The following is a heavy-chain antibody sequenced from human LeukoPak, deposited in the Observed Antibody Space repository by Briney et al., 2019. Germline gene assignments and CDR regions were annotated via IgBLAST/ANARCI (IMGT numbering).Heavy chain of an antibody. V-gene: IGHV3-30*04. CDR2: IPYDGSNK. J-gene: IGHJ4*02. CDR1: GFTFSSYA. Sequence: GGSLRLACAASGFTFSSYAMHWVRQAPGKGLEWVAVIPYDGSNKYYADSVKGRFTISRDNSKNTLYLQMNSLRAEDTAVYYCARQLGYCSSTSCTWGGYYFDYWGQGTLVTVSS. D-gene: IGHD2-2*01. CDR3: ARQLGYCSSTSCTWGGYYFDY.